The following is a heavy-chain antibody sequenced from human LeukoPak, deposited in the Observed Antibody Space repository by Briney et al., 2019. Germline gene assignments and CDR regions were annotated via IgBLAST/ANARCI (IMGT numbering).Heavy chain of an antibody. V-gene: IGHV3-21*01. D-gene: IGHD3-10*01. CDR1: GFTFSSYS. CDR2: ISSSSSYI. CDR3: ARDLYGSGRYQRDY. J-gene: IGHJ4*02. Sequence: GGSLRLSCAASGFTFSSYSMNWVRQAPGKGLEWVSSISSSSSYIYYADSVKGRFTISRDNAKNSLYLQMNSLRAEDTALYYCARDLYGSGRYQRDYWGQGTLVTVSS.